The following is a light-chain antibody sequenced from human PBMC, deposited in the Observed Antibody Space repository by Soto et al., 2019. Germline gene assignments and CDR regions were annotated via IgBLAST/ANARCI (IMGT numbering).Light chain of an antibody. CDR1: QSVGRS. V-gene: IGKV3-11*01. CDR3: QQRNDWPLT. Sequence: DIVFTQSPATLSLSPVERATLSCWASQSVGRSLAWYQQKPGQAPRLLINDASNRATGIPARFGGSGSGTDFTLTISSLEPEDFAVYYCQQRNDWPLTVGEGTKVEIK. J-gene: IGKJ4*01. CDR2: DAS.